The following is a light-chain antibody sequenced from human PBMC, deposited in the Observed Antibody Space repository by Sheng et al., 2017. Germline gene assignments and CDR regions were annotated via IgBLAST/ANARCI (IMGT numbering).Light chain of an antibody. Sequence: DIQMTQSPSSLSASVGDRVSITCRASQRISTYLNWYQQKPGKAPNLLIYGASTLQSGVPSRFSGSGSGTDFSLTISRLQSEDFATYYCQQYSSPVTFGGGTKVEMK. CDR1: QRISTY. V-gene: IGKV1-39*01. CDR3: QQYSSPVT. J-gene: IGKJ4*01. CDR2: GAS.